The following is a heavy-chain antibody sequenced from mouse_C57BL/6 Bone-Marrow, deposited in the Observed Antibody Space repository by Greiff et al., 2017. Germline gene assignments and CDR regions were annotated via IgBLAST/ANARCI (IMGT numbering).Heavy chain of an antibody. Sequence: VHVKQSGAELVRPGASVKLSCTASGFNIKDDYMHWVKQRPEQGLEWIGWIDPENGDTEYASKFQGKATITADTSSNTAYLQLSSLTSEDTAVCYCTTVVHYWGQGTTLTVSS. V-gene: IGHV14-4*01. D-gene: IGHD1-1*01. CDR2: IDPENGDT. CDR3: TTVVHY. J-gene: IGHJ2*01. CDR1: GFNIKDDY.